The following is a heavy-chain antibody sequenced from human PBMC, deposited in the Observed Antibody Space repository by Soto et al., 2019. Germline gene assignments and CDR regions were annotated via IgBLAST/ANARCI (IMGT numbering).Heavy chain of an antibody. V-gene: IGHV1-69*01. D-gene: IGHD2-2*01. CDR3: ARGGGVGAPNCSSTSCFRYFRYYYYYYGMDV. CDR1: GGTFSSYA. J-gene: IGHJ6*02. Sequence: QVQLVQSGAEVKKPGSSVKVSCKASGGTFSSYAISWVRQAPGQGLEWMGGIIPIFGTANYAQKFQGRVTITADESTRTASMELSSLRSEDTAVYYCARGGGVGAPNCSSTSCFRYFRYYYYYYGMDVWGQGTTVTVSS. CDR2: IIPIFGTA.